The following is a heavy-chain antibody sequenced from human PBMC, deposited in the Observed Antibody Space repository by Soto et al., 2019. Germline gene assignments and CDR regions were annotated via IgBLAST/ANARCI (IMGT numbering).Heavy chain of an antibody. CDR1: GYAFTIYG. CDR2: ISAYNGNT. D-gene: IGHD4-4*01. CDR3: ARASTVTTLTYYYGMDV. Sequence: ASVKVYCKASGYAFTIYGISWVRQAPGQGLEWMGWISAYNGNTNYAQKLQGRVTMTTDTSTSTAYMELSSLRSEDTAVYYCARASTVTTLTYYYGMDVWGQGTTVTVSS. V-gene: IGHV1-18*01. J-gene: IGHJ6*02.